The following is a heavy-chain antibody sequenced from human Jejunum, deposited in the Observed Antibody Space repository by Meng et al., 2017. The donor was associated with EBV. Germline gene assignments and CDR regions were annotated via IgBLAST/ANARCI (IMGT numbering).Heavy chain of an antibody. CDR2: INHSGST. Sequence: LQQWGPGMLKPSETLSLTCAVYRGSFSGYYWSWIRQHPGKGLEWIGEINHSGSTNYNPSLRSRVTISVETSKNQFSLRLNSVTAADTAVYYCARVAFSYTTRSLDSWGQGTLVTVSS. V-gene: IGHV4-34*02. CDR1: RGSFSGYY. CDR3: ARVAFSYTTRSLDS. J-gene: IGHJ4*02. D-gene: IGHD3-16*02.